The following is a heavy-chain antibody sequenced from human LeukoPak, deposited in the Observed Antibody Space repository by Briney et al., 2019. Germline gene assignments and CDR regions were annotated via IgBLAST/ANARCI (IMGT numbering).Heavy chain of an antibody. J-gene: IGHJ4*02. V-gene: IGHV4-59*08. D-gene: IGHD4-23*01. CDR1: GGSISSYY. Sequence: SETLSLTCTVSGGSISSYYWSWIRQPPGKGLEWIGYIYYSGSTNYNPSLKSRVTISVDTSKNQFSLKLSSVTAADTAVYYCARQGYGGNSEFAYWGQGTLVIVSS. CDR3: ARQGYGGNSEFAY. CDR2: IYYSGST.